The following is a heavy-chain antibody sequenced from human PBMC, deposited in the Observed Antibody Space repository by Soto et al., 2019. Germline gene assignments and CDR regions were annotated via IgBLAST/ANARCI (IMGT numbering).Heavy chain of an antibody. V-gene: IGHV4-31*03. CDR2: IYYSGST. J-gene: IGHJ2*01. CDR3: AIDSPYQFYGAARYFDL. Sequence: TLSLTCTVSGGSISSGGYYWSWIRQHPGKGLEWIGYIYYSGSTYYNPSLKSRVTISVDTSKNQFSMKLSSVTAADTAVYYCAIDSPYQFYGAARYFDLWGRGALVTVSS. D-gene: IGHD4-17*01. CDR1: GGSISSGGYY.